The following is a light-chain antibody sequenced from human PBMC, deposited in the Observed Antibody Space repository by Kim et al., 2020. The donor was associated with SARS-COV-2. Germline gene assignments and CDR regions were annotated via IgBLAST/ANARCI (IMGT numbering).Light chain of an antibody. Sequence: SADAGDRVTIKCRASRGNRNDLGWYQQKPGNAPKRLMYSASSLQSGVPSRLSGSGSGTEFPLTIGSLQPEDSATYYCLQHNSYPLTFGGGTKVEI. CDR3: LQHNSYPLT. CDR1: RGNRND. CDR2: SAS. J-gene: IGKJ4*01. V-gene: IGKV1-17*01.